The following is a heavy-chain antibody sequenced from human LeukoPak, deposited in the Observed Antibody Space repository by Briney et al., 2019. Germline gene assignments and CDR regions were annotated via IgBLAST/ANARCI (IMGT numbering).Heavy chain of an antibody. CDR1: GGSFSGYY. V-gene: IGHV4-34*01. J-gene: IGHJ4*02. CDR3: ARGAMAVY. D-gene: IGHD5-18*01. CDR2: INHSGST. Sequence: SETLSLTCAVYGGSFSGYYWGWIRQPPGKRLNWIGEINHSGSTNYHPSLKSRVTMSVDPSKNHFSLKLSSVTAADTAVYYCARGAMAVYWGQGTLVTVSS.